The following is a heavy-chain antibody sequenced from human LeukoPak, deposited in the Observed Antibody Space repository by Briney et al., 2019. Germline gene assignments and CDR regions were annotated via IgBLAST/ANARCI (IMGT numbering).Heavy chain of an antibody. CDR3: ARDGRYCSSTSCYFDY. CDR2: IGSSSSYI. J-gene: IGHJ4*02. Sequence: GGSLRLSCAASGFTFSGYSMNWVRQAPGKGLEWVSSIGSSSSYIYYADSVKGRFTISRDNAKNSLYLQVNSLRAEDTAVYYCARDGRYCSSTSCYFDYWGQGTLVTVSS. D-gene: IGHD2-2*01. V-gene: IGHV3-21*01. CDR1: GFTFSGYS.